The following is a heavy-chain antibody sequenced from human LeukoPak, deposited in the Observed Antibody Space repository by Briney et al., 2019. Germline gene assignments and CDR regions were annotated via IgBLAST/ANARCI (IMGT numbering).Heavy chain of an antibody. V-gene: IGHV4-34*01. CDR2: INHSGTT. D-gene: IGHD3-3*01. Sequence: SETLSLTCAVYGGSFNEDYWTWIRQPPGKGLEWIGEINHSGTTNYNPSLKSRVIISADRSKKQISLNLNSATAADTAFYYCARGRGVVHRDWFDPWGQGTLVTVSS. CDR1: GGSFNEDY. J-gene: IGHJ5*02. CDR3: ARGRGVVHRDWFDP.